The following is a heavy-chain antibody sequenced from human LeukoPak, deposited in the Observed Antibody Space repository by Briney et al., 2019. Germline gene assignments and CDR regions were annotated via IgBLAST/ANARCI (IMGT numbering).Heavy chain of an antibody. D-gene: IGHD3-9*01. J-gene: IGHJ3*02. Sequence: PSETLSLTCTVSGGSISSYYWSWIRQPPGKGLERIGYIYYSGSTNYNPSLKSRVTISVDTSKNQFSLKLSSVTAADTAVYYCARVRGYDILTGYAFDIWGQGTMVTVSS. CDR1: GGSISSYY. V-gene: IGHV4-59*01. CDR3: ARVRGYDILTGYAFDI. CDR2: IYYSGST.